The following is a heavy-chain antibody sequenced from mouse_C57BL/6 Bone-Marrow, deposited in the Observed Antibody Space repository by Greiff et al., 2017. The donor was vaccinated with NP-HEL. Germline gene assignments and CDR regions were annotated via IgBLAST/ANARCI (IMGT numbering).Heavy chain of an antibody. D-gene: IGHD1-2*01. CDR2: IDPSDSYT. Sequence: QVQLQQPGAELVMPGASVKLSCKASGYTFTSYWMHWVKQRPGQGLEWIGEIDPSDSYTNYNQQFKGKSTLTVDKSSSTAYMQLSSLTSEDSAVYSCARHYSGLDYWGQGTTLTFSS. CDR3: ARHYSGLDY. CDR1: GYTFTSYW. V-gene: IGHV1-69*01. J-gene: IGHJ2*01.